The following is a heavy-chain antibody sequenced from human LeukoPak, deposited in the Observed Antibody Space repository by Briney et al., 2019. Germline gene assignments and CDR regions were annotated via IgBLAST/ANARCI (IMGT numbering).Heavy chain of an antibody. CDR2: FDPEDGET. CDR3: ARVGAHSGSWAY. Sequence: EASVKVSCKVSGYTLTELSMHWVRQAPGKGLEWMGGFDPEDGETIYAQKFQGRVTMTEDTSTDTAYMELSSLRSEDTAVYYCARVGAHSGSWAYWGQGTLVTVSS. CDR1: GYTLTELS. V-gene: IGHV1-24*01. D-gene: IGHD6-13*01. J-gene: IGHJ4*02.